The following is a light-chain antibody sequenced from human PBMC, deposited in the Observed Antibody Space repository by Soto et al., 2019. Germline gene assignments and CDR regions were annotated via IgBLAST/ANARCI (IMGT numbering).Light chain of an antibody. CDR2: AAS. Sequence: DIQMTQSPSSLSASVGDRVTITCRASQGIGTYLVWYQQKPGKVPQLLIYAASALQPGVPSRFSGSGSGTDFTLTISSLQPEDFATYYCQQANSFPITFGQGTRLEIK. CDR3: QQANSFPIT. V-gene: IGKV1-27*01. J-gene: IGKJ5*01. CDR1: QGIGTY.